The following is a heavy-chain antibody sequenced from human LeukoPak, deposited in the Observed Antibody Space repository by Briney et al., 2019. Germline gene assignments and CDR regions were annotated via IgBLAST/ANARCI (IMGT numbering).Heavy chain of an antibody. V-gene: IGHV3-30-3*01. CDR3: ARDPVPAAARHFDY. CDR2: TSSDGAVK. J-gene: IGHJ4*01. Sequence: GGSLRLSCAASGFTFSTYAMHWVRQAPGKGLVWVAVTSSDGAVKYYPDSVKGRFTISRDNSKNTLYLQVNSLRPEDTGVYYCARDPVPAAARHFDYWGQGTLVTVSS. CDR1: GFTFSTYA. D-gene: IGHD2-2*01.